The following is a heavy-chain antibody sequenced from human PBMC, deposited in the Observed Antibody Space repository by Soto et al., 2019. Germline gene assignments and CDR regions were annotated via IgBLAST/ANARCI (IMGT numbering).Heavy chain of an antibody. D-gene: IGHD2-15*01. Sequence: ASVKVSCKASGYTFTSYAMHWVRQAPGQRLEWMGWINAGNGNTKYSQKFQGRVTITADKSTSTAYMELSSLRSEDTAVYYCASTGRESGGRGFDPWGQGTLVTVSS. CDR3: ASTGRESGGRGFDP. CDR2: INAGNGNT. CDR1: GYTFTSYA. V-gene: IGHV1-3*01. J-gene: IGHJ5*02.